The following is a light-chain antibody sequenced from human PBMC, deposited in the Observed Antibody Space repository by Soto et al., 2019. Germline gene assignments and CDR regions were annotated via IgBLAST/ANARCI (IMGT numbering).Light chain of an antibody. CDR3: SSYTSISLYV. CDR1: SSDVGGYKY. J-gene: IGLJ1*01. Sequence: QSVLTQPASVSGSPGQSISISCTGTSSDVGGYKYVSWYQQHPGKAPKLMIYDVSSRPSGVSNRFSGSKSGNTASLTISGLQAEDEADYYCSSYTSISLYVFGTETKVTVL. CDR2: DVS. V-gene: IGLV2-14*01.